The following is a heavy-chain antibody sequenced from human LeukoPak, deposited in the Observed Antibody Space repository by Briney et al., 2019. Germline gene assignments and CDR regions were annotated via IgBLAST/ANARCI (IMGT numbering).Heavy chain of an antibody. CDR1: GGSMNNYY. Sequence: SETLSLTCTVSGGSMNNYYWNWIRQPPGKGLEWVGFMYYSGSSLYNPSLKSRVTISVDTSKNQFSLKLTSLTAADTAVYYCSRKGGILDAFDIWGQGTMVTVSS. J-gene: IGHJ3*02. V-gene: IGHV4-59*03. CDR3: SRKGGILDAFDI. D-gene: IGHD2-15*01. CDR2: MYYSGSS.